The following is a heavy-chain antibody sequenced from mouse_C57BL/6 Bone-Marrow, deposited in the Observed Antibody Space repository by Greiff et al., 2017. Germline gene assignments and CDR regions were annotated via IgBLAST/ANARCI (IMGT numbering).Heavy chain of an antibody. D-gene: IGHD1-1*01. Sequence: EVHLVESGGGLVKPGGSLKLSCAASGFTFSDYGMHWVRQAPEKGLEWVAYISSGSSTIYYADTVKGRFTISRDNAKNTLFLQMTSLRSEDTAMYYCARDYYGSSSYFDYWGQGTTLTVSS. CDR1: GFTFSDYG. J-gene: IGHJ2*01. CDR3: ARDYYGSSSYFDY. CDR2: ISSGSSTI. V-gene: IGHV5-17*01.